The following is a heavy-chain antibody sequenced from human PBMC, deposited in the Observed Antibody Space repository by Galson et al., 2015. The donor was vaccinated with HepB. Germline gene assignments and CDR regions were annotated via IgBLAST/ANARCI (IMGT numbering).Heavy chain of an antibody. Sequence: SLRLSCAASGFIVDGSGMSWVRQAPGKGLEWVSGISASGGKTYYADSGKGRFTMSRDNSQNTVYLQMNSLRVDDSALYYCTRDSGWESAHWGQGALVTVSS. CDR1: GFIVDGSG. CDR3: TRDSGWESAH. J-gene: IGHJ4*02. V-gene: IGHV3-23*01. D-gene: IGHD3-10*01. CDR2: ISASGGKT.